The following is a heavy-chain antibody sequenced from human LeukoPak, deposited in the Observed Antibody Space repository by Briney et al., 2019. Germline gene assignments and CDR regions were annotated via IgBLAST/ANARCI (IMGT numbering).Heavy chain of an antibody. CDR3: ARGRLLGAARTKTYYFDY. D-gene: IGHD6-6*01. V-gene: IGHV3-21*01. CDR2: ISSSSSYI. J-gene: IGHJ4*02. Sequence: GGSLRLSCAASGFTFSSYSMNWVRRAPGKGLEWVSSISSSSSYIYYADSVKGRFTISRDNAKNSLYLQMNSLRAEDTAVYYCARGRLLGAARTKTYYFDYWGQGTLVTVSS. CDR1: GFTFSSYS.